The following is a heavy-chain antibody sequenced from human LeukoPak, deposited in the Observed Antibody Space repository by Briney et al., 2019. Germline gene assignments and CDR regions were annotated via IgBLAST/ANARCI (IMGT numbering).Heavy chain of an antibody. Sequence: GGSLRLSCTGSGFTFGDHSMSWVRQAPGRGLEWIGFITSKPYGETSHYAASVSGRFTFPRDDSKSTAYLQMNSLKTEDTAVYYCVRHDGMVLPVWGQGALVTVSS. CDR3: VRHDGMVLPV. V-gene: IGHV3-49*04. J-gene: IGHJ4*02. D-gene: IGHD3-3*01. CDR1: GFTFGDHS. CDR2: ITSKPYGETS.